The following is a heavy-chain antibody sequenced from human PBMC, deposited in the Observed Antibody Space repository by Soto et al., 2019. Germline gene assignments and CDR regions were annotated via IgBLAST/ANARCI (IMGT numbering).Heavy chain of an antibody. V-gene: IGHV3-23*01. CDR1: GFTLSIYA. CDR3: AKYKQQLGSYFDY. D-gene: IGHD6-13*01. Sequence: PGXSLRLSCAASGFTLSIYALSWFRQAPGKGLEWVSAISGSGGSTYYADSVKGRFTISRDNSKNTLYLQMNSLRAEDTAVYYCAKYKQQLGSYFDYWGQGTLVTVSS. J-gene: IGHJ4*02. CDR2: ISGSGGST.